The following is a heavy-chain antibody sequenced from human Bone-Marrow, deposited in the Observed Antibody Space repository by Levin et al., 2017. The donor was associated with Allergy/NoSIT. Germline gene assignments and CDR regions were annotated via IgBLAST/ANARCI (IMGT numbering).Heavy chain of an antibody. D-gene: IGHD3-22*01. Sequence: GGSLRLSCTASGFTFGDYAMSWFRRAPGKGLEWVGFIRSKAFGGTTECAASVKGRFTISRDDSKTIAYLQMNSLKTEDTAVYYCTRGGPPDYDSSGYYLKFDYWGQGTLVTVSS. CDR1: GFTFGDYA. V-gene: IGHV3-49*03. CDR3: TRGGPPDYDSSGYYLKFDY. CDR2: IRSKAFGGTT. J-gene: IGHJ4*02.